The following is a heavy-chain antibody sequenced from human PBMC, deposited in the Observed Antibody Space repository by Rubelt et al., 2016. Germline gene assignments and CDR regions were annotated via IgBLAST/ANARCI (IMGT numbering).Heavy chain of an antibody. CDR2: FYSGGST. CDR1: GFTVSSNY. J-gene: IGHJ4*02. D-gene: IGHD6-13*01. Sequence: VQLVESGGGVVQPGRSLRLSCAASGFTVSSNYMSWVRQAPGKGLEWVSVFYSGGSTYYADSVKGRFTNSRHNSKNTLYLQMNSLRAEDTAVYYCARVLAAAGYYFDYWGQGTLVTVSS. V-gene: IGHV3-53*04. CDR3: ARVLAAAGYYFDY.